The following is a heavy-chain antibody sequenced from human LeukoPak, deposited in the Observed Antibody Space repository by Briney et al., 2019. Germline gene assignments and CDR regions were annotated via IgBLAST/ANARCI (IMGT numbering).Heavy chain of an antibody. CDR2: INTNTGNP. D-gene: IGHD3-10*01. CDR3: ARSYSYPSGTGTYSYDF. CDR1: GYTFTNYY. Sequence: ASVKVSCKASGYTFTNYYMHWVRQAPGQGLEWMGWINTNTGNPTYAQGFTGRFVFSLDTSVSTAYLQISSLKPEDTAIYYCARSYSYPSGTGTYSYDFWGQGTLVTVSS. J-gene: IGHJ4*02. V-gene: IGHV7-4-1*02.